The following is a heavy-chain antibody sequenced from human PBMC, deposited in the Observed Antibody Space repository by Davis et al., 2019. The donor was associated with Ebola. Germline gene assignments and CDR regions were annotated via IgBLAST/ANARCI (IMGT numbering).Heavy chain of an antibody. CDR1: GGSIRSDY. CDR3: TRRLGGTSNVDY. CDR2: IYYGGST. Sequence: MPSDPLSPTCTVPGGSIRSDYWGWIRQPPGKGLEWIGNIYYGGSTYYNPSLKSRVTISIDTSKKYFSLRLISVTAAETAVYYCTRRLGGTSNVDYWGQGTLMTVSS. V-gene: IGHV4-39*02. J-gene: IGHJ4*02. D-gene: IGHD1-26*01.